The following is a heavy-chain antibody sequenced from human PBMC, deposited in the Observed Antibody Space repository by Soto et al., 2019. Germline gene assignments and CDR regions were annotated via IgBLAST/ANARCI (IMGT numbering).Heavy chain of an antibody. CDR1: GYTFPSYG. V-gene: IGHV1-18*04. CDR3: ARYYSTWPFDY. CDR2: ISGHNGKT. Sequence: QIQLVQSGAEVTKPGASVKVSCKASGYTFPSYGITWVRQAPGQGLEWMGWISGHNGKTKYAQEFQDRVIMTTDASMTTAYMELRGLRSDDTAVYYCARYYSTWPFDYWGQGTLVTVSS. D-gene: IGHD2-2*01. J-gene: IGHJ4*02.